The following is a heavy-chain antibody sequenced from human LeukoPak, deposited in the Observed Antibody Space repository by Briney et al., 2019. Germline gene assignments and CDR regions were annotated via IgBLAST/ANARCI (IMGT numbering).Heavy chain of an antibody. D-gene: IGHD6-19*01. J-gene: IGHJ6*02. Sequence: GASVKVSCKASGGTFSSYAISWVRQAPGQGLEWMGRIIPILGIANYAQKFQGRVTITADKSTSTAYMELSSLRSEDTAVYYCARDNSSGWSGYYYGMNVWGQGTTVTVSS. CDR2: IIPILGIA. V-gene: IGHV1-69*04. CDR3: ARDNSSGWSGYYYGMNV. CDR1: GGTFSSYA.